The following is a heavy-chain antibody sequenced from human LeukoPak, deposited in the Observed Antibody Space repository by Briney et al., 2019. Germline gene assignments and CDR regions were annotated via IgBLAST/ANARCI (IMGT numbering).Heavy chain of an antibody. V-gene: IGHV1-3*01. D-gene: IGHD3-10*01. CDR3: ASYGSGSYYNEQPNGMDV. CDR2: INAGNGNT. Sequence: ASVKVSCKASGYTFTSYAMHWVRQAPGQRLEWMGWINAGNGNTKYSQKFQGRVTITRDTSASTAYMELSSLRSEDTAVYYCASYGSGSYYNEQPNGMDVWGQGTTVTVYS. CDR1: GYTFTSYA. J-gene: IGHJ6*02.